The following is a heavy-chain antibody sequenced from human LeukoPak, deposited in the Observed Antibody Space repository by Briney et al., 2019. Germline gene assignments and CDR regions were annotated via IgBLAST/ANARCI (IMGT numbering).Heavy chain of an antibody. CDR3: AREPWFGATKVIDY. CDR2: IYSRGTT. D-gene: IGHD3-10*01. Sequence: GGSLRLSCAASGFAVSNTYMTWVRQAPGKGLEWISTIYSRGTTYYADSVKGRFTISRDTSTNTIYLQMIRLRTEDTALYYCAREPWFGATKVIDYWGQGTLVTVSS. V-gene: IGHV3-53*01. CDR1: GFAVSNTY. J-gene: IGHJ4*02.